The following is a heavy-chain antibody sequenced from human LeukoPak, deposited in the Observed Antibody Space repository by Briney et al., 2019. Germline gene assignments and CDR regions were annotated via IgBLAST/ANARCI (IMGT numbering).Heavy chain of an antibody. CDR1: GFTFSRHG. Sequence: GGSLRLSCAASGFTFSRHGMNWVRQAPGKGLEWVLGISGSGDSTYSADSVKGRFTISRDNSENTVYLQMNSLRDEDTAVYYCAKSLSSNYYYLDSFFDYWGQGTLVTVSS. J-gene: IGHJ4*02. D-gene: IGHD3-22*01. CDR3: AKSLSSNYYYLDSFFDY. V-gene: IGHV3-23*01. CDR2: ISGSGDST.